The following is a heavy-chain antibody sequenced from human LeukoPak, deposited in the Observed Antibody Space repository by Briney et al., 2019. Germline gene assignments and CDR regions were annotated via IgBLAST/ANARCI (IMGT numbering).Heavy chain of an antibody. D-gene: IGHD6-19*01. V-gene: IGHV3-30*04. CDR2: ISYDGSNK. CDR1: GFTFSSYA. CDR3: ARGHSGSDAFDI. Sequence: GGSLRLSCAASGFTFSSYAMHWVRQAPGKGLEWVAVISYDGSNKYYADSVKGRFTISRDNSKNTLYLQMNSLRAEDTAVYYCARGHSGSDAFDIWGQGTMVTVSS. J-gene: IGHJ3*02.